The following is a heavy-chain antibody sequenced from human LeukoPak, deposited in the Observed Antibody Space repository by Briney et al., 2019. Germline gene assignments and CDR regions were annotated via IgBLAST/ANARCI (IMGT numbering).Heavy chain of an antibody. V-gene: IGHV3-48*04. Sequence: PGGSLRLSCAASGFTFSSYSMNWVRQAPGKGLEWVSYISSSSSTIYYADSVKGRLTISRDNAKNSLYLQMNSLRAEDTAVYYCARDPYYYGSGTLPTEYFQHWGQGTLVTVSS. CDR1: GFTFSSYS. D-gene: IGHD3-10*01. J-gene: IGHJ1*01. CDR3: ARDPYYYGSGTLPTEYFQH. CDR2: ISSSSSTI.